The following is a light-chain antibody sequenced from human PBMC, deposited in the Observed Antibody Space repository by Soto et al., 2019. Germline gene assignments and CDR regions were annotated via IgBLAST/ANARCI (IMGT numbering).Light chain of an antibody. Sequence: EIVLTPSPATPSVSPGERATLSCRASQSVRSNFAWYQQKPGQAPRLLIHGASTRATGIPARFSGSGSGTEFTLTISSLQSEDFAVYYCQQYNNWPRTFGQGTKVDIK. J-gene: IGKJ1*01. CDR2: GAS. V-gene: IGKV3-15*01. CDR3: QQYNNWPRT. CDR1: QSVRSN.